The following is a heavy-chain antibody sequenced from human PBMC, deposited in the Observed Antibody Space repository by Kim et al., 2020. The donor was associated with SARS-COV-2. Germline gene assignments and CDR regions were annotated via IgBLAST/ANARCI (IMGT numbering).Heavy chain of an antibody. Sequence: SRVTISVDTAKNQFSLKLSSVTAADTAVYYCASFRMSGRLGGWYEPYFDYWGQGTLVTVSS. CDR3: ASFRMSGRLGGWYEPYFDY. V-gene: IGHV4-34*01. J-gene: IGHJ4*02. D-gene: IGHD6-19*01.